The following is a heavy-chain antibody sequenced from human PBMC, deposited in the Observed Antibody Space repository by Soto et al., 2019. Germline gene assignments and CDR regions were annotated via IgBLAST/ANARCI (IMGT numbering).Heavy chain of an antibody. CDR2: IRYSGST. D-gene: IGHD3-10*01. CDR1: GGSVSSYY. CDR3: ARGDYYFASGTYYGFDL. J-gene: IGHJ4*02. V-gene: IGHV4-59*02. Sequence: QVQLQESGPGLVKPSETLSLTCTVSGGSVSSYYWTWIRKPPGKGLEWIGYIRYSGSTNYNPSLKSRVSISVDTSKNQFSLDLSSVTAADTAVYYCARGDYYFASGTYYGFDLWGQGILVTVSS.